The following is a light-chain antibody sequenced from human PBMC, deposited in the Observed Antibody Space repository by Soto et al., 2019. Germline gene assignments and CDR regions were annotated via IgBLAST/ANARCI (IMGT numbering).Light chain of an antibody. J-gene: IGLJ2*01. CDR2: NND. CDR1: SSNIGSNY. V-gene: IGLV1-47*02. Sequence: QSVPTQPPSASGTPGQRVTISCSGSSSNIGSNYVYWYQHLPGTAPKLLMYNNDQRASGVPDRFSGSKSATSASLAISGLRSEDEADYYCAAWDGSLRGRVFGGGTKVTVL. CDR3: AAWDGSLRGRV.